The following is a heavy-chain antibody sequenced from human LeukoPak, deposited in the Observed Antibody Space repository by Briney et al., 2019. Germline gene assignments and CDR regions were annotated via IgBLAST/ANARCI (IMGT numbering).Heavy chain of an antibody. CDR1: GFTFSRFW. D-gene: IGHD2-15*01. CDR3: ARLGYCSGGSCH. J-gene: IGHJ4*02. V-gene: IGHV3-74*01. Sequence: PGGSLRLSCAASGFTFSRFWMHGVRQAPGRGLVWVSRINGDGSSTNYADSVKGRFTICRDNAKSTLYLQMNSLRAEETAVYYCARLGYCSGGSCHWGQGTLVTVSS. CDR2: INGDGSST.